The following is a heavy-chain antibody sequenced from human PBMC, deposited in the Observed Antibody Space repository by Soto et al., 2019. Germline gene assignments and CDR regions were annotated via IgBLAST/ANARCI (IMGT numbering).Heavy chain of an antibody. CDR1: GFNFSYNA. CDR3: AKGITIFGVVTHYYYYGMDV. J-gene: IGHJ6*02. D-gene: IGHD3-3*01. Sequence: GGSLRLSCVASGFNFSYNAMSWVRQAPGKGLQWVSGISWNSGSIGYADSVKGRFTISRDNAKNSLYLQMNSLRAEDTALYYCAKGITIFGVVTHYYYYGMDVWGQGTTVTVSS. CDR2: ISWNSGSI. V-gene: IGHV3-9*01.